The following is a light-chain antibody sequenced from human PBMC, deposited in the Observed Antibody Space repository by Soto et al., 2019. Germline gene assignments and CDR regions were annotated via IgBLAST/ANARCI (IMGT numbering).Light chain of an antibody. CDR1: SSSIGSNA. Sequence: QSVLTQPPSASGTPGQSVTISCSGTSSSIGSNAVNWYQQFPRTAPKLLIYSNNQRSSGVPDRFSGSKSGTSASQAISGLQSEDEADYYCAAWDDSLNGWVFGGGTQLTVL. CDR2: SNN. J-gene: IGLJ3*02. CDR3: AAWDDSLNGWV. V-gene: IGLV1-44*01.